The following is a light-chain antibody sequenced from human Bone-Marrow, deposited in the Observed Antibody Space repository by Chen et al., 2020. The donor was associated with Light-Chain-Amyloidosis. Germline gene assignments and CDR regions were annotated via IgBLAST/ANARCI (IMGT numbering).Light chain of an antibody. J-gene: IGLJ3*02. Sequence: NFLLTQPHPVSESPGKTVIISCSPISGSIATNHVQWYQQRPGSSPTTVIYEDDQRPSGVPDRFSGSIDRSSNSASLTISGLKTEDEADYYCQSYQGSSQGVFGGGTKLTVL. V-gene: IGLV6-57*01. CDR3: QSYQGSSQGV. CDR2: EDD. CDR1: SGSIATNH.